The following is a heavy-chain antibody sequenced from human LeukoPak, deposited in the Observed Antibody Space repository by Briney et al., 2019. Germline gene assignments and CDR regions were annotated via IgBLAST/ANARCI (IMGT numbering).Heavy chain of an antibody. D-gene: IGHD6-19*01. CDR1: GGSISSYY. CDR3: ARRKFAVAGHFDY. J-gene: IGHJ4*02. CDR2: IYYSGST. V-gene: IGHV4-59*01. Sequence: SETLSLTCTVSGGSISSYYWSWIRQPSGKGLEWIGYIYYSGSTNYNPSLKSRVTISVDTSKNQFSLKLSSVTAADTAVYYCARRKFAVAGHFDYWGQGTLFTVSS.